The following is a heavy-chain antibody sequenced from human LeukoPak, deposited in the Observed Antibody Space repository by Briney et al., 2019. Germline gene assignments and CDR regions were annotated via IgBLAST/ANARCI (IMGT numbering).Heavy chain of an antibody. J-gene: IGHJ4*02. D-gene: IGHD4-17*01. CDR1: GGTFSSYA. Sequence: SVKVSCKASGGTFSSYAISWVRQAPGQGLEWMGGIIPIFGTANYAQKFQGRVTITTDESTSTAYMELSSLRSEDTAVYYCATTSLPDYGDYLGYFDYWGQGTLVTVSS. CDR3: ATTSLPDYGDYLGYFDY. CDR2: IIPIFGTA. V-gene: IGHV1-69*05.